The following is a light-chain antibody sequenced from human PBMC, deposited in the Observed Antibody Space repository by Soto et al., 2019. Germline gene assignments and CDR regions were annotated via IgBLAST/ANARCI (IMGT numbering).Light chain of an antibody. CDR2: VDSDGSH. J-gene: IGLJ2*01. Sequence: QSVLTQSPSASASLGASVKLTCTLSSGHSSYAIAWHQHQSEKGPRYLMRVDSDGSHNKGDGIPDRFSGSSSGAERYLTISSLQSEDEADYYCQTWDTGMVFGGRTKLTVL. CDR1: SGHSSYA. V-gene: IGLV4-69*01. CDR3: QTWDTGMV.